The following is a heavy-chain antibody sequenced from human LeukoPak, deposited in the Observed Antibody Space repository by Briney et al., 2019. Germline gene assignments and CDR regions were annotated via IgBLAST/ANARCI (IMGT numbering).Heavy chain of an antibody. D-gene: IGHD3-10*01. V-gene: IGHV4-30-4*01. J-gene: IGHJ4*02. CDR3: ARGKGVDTMVRGVNGPSAYFDY. CDR1: GGSISSGDYY. Sequence: SETLSLTCTVSGGSISSGDYYWSWIRQPPGKGLEWIGYIYYSGSTYYNPSLKSRVTISVDTSKNQFSLKLSSVTAADTAVYYCARGKGVDTMVRGVNGPSAYFDYWGQGTLVTVSS. CDR2: IYYSGST.